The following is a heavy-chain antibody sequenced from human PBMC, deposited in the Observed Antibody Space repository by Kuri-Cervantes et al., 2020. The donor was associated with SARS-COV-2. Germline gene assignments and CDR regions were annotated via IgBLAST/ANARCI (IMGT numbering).Heavy chain of an antibody. J-gene: IGHJ3*02. Sequence: SVKVSCKASGGTFSSYAISWVRQAPGQGLEWMGGIIPIFGTANYAQKFQGRVTITADESTSTAYMELSSLRSEDTAVYYCASPNWNYVAFDIWGQGTMVTVSS. CDR3: ASPNWNYVAFDI. V-gene: IGHV1-69*13. CDR1: GGTFSSYA. CDR2: IIPIFGTA. D-gene: IGHD1-7*01.